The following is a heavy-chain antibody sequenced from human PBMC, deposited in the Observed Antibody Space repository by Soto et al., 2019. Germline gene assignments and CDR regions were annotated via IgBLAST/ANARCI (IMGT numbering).Heavy chain of an antibody. J-gene: IGHJ6*02. CDR1: GYTFTSYG. CDR3: ARDLGFDIVTGYSYYYYYAMDV. V-gene: IGHV1-18*01. Sequence: ASVKVSCKASGYTFTSYGISWVRQAPGQGLEWMGWISAYNGNTNYAQKLQGRVTMTTDTSTSTAYMELRSLRSDDTAVYYCARDLGFDIVTGYSYYYYYAMDVWGQGTKVTVSS. D-gene: IGHD3-9*01. CDR2: ISAYNGNT.